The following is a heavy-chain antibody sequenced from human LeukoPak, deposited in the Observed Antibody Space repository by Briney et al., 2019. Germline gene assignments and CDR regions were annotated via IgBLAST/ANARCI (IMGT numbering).Heavy chain of an antibody. V-gene: IGHV3-9*01. CDR1: GFTFSSYS. D-gene: IGHD3-22*01. Sequence: PGGSLRLSCEVSGFTFSSYSMNWVRQAPGKGLEWVSGISCNSGSIGYADSVKGRFTISRDNAKNSLYLQMNSLRAEDTALYYCAKDSHYYDSSALRGSFDYWGQGTLVTVSS. CDR3: AKDSHYYDSSALRGSFDY. CDR2: ISCNSGSI. J-gene: IGHJ4*02.